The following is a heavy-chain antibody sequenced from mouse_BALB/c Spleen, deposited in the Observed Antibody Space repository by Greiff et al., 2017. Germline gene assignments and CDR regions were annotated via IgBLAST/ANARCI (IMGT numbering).Heavy chain of an antibody. CDR2: ISYDGSN. CDR3: AREEGDYYAMDY. Sequence: EVKVEESGPGLVKPSQSLSLTCSVTGYSITSGYYWNWIRQFPGNKLEWMGYISYDGSNNYNPSLKNRISITRDTSKNQFFLKLNSVTTEDTATYYCAREEGDYYAMDYWGQGTSVTVSS. V-gene: IGHV3-6*02. CDR1: GYSITSGYY. J-gene: IGHJ4*01.